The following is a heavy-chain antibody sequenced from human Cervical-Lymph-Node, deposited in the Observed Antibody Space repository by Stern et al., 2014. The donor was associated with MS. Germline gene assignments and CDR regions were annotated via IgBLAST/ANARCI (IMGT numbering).Heavy chain of an antibody. D-gene: IGHD2-21*01. J-gene: IGHJ4*02. CDR1: GFSLSTTGMC. CDR3: VRAREGYYFDY. V-gene: IGHV2-70*01. Sequence: QITLKESGPALVKPTQTLTLTCTFSGFSLSTTGMCFSWIRHPPGKALEWLALLDWDGDKYYSTALKTRLTISKDTSKNQVVLTMTNMAPLDTATYFCVRAREGYYFDYWGQGIPVTVSS. CDR2: LDWDGDK.